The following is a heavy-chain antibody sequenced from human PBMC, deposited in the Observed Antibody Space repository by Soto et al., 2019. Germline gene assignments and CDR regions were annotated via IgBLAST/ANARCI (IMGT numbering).Heavy chain of an antibody. Sequence: GTLSLTCTVPGGSVSSGSYYWSWIRQPPGKGLERIGYIYYRGSTNNNPPLKSRVTISVDTSKNPFSLKLSSVTAADTAVYYCARLRYCISTSYDGLYDYYGMDVWGQGTTVIV. CDR1: GGSVSSGSYY. J-gene: IGHJ6*02. D-gene: IGHD2-2*01. CDR2: IYYRGST. CDR3: ARLRYCISTSYDGLYDYYGMDV. V-gene: IGHV4-61*01.